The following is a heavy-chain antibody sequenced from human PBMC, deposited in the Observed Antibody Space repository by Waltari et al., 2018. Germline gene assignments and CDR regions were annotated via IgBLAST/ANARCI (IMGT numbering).Heavy chain of an antibody. Sequence: QLQLQESGSGLVKPSQTLSLTCAVSGGSINSGDYSWSWIRQPPGKGLGWIGYIYHSWNTYYNPSLRSRVTISVDRSKIRFSLKLNSVTAADTAVYYCARAPVTIFGVVRRTYYFDYWGQGTLVTVSS. D-gene: IGHD3-3*01. CDR3: ARAPVTIFGVVRRTYYFDY. CDR1: GGSINSGDYS. V-gene: IGHV4-30-2*01. CDR2: IYHSWNT. J-gene: IGHJ4*02.